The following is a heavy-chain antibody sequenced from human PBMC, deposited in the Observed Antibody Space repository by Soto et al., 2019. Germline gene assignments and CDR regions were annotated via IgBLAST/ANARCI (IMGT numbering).Heavy chain of an antibody. V-gene: IGHV4-59*01. CDR1: GASISSYY. J-gene: IGHJ4*02. CDR2: IFHSGST. D-gene: IGHD3-16*01. CDR3: ARDQNGGPHFDY. Sequence: QVQLQESGPGLVKPSETLSLTCTVSGASISSYYWSWIRQPPGKGLEWVGFIFHSGSTNCNPSLKRRVTFSVYTSKNQFSLKLTSVPAADTAVYYCARDQNGGPHFDYWGQGIVITVSS.